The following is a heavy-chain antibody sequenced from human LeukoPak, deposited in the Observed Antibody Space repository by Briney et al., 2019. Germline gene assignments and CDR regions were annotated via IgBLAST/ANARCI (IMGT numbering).Heavy chain of an antibody. D-gene: IGHD3-16*01. Sequence: GRSLRLSCAASGFTFSSYGMHWVRQAPGKGLEWVAVIWYDGSNKYYADFVKGRFTISRDNSKNTLYLQMNSLRAEDTAVYYCAKDLGTFDYMDVWGKGTTVTVSS. CDR2: IWYDGSNK. CDR3: AKDLGTFDYMDV. V-gene: IGHV3-33*06. J-gene: IGHJ6*03. CDR1: GFTFSSYG.